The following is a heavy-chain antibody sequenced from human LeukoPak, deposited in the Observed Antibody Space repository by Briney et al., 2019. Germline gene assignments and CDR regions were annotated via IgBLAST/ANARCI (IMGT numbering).Heavy chain of an antibody. CDR1: GFTFSSYA. V-gene: IGHV3-23*01. J-gene: IGHJ4*02. CDR3: AKTGFWSGYFDY. Sequence: GGSLRLSCAASGFTFSSYAMSWVRQAPGKGLEWVSAISDSGGSTYYADSVKGRFTISRDNSKNTLYLQMNSLRAEDTAVYYCAKTGFWSGYFDYWGQGTLVTVSS. CDR2: ISDSGGST. D-gene: IGHD3-3*01.